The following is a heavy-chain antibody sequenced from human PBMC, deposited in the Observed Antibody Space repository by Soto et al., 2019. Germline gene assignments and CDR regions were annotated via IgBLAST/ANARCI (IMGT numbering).Heavy chain of an antibody. J-gene: IGHJ6*02. CDR3: ARQPVSATCKYCVYQNGQDV. D-gene: IGHD6-6*01. V-gene: IGHV4-34*01. CDR1: GGSFSDYF. CDR2: LHYRGKT. Sequence: SQPLSLTCAVFGGSFSDYFWSWIRQYPGKGLEWIGELHYRGKTHSNPSLKIRVATSVNTSKNQFSLRLNSVTAADTALYYWARQPVSATCKYCVYQNGQDVWGQGTTDTVSS.